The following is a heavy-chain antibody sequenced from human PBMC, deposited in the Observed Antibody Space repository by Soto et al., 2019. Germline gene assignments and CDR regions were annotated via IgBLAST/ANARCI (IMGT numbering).Heavy chain of an antibody. Sequence: SETLSLTCAVYGGSFSGYYWSWIRQPPGKGLEWIGKINHSGSTNYNPSLKSRVTISIDTSKNQFSLKLSSVTAADTAIYYCARALKRGYSYGNWFDPWGQGTLVTVSS. CDR2: INHSGST. D-gene: IGHD5-18*01. CDR3: ARALKRGYSYGNWFDP. V-gene: IGHV4-34*01. J-gene: IGHJ5*02. CDR1: GGSFSGYY.